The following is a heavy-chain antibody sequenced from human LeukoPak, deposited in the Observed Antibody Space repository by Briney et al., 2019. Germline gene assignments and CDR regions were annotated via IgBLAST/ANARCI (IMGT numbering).Heavy chain of an antibody. Sequence: GGSLTLSCAASGFTFSSYTIHWVRQAPGKGLEWVTLISHDGRNKNYADSVKGRFTISRDNSKKTLYLEVNSLRPEDTAVYYCARGSHQDYFGSMTYLFDYWGQGILVTVSS. D-gene: IGHD3-10*01. J-gene: IGHJ4*02. CDR2: ISHDGRNK. CDR3: ARGSHQDYFGSMTYLFDY. CDR1: GFTFSSYT. V-gene: IGHV3-30-3*02.